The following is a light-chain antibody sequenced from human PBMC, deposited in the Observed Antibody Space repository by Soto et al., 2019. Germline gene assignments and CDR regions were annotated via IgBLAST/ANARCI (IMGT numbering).Light chain of an antibody. V-gene: IGKV3-15*01. J-gene: IGKJ1*01. CDR3: QQYNTWPQT. CDR1: QSVASN. Sequence: EIVMTQSPATLSVSPGERATLSCRASQSVASNLAWYQQKPGQAPRLLIYAASTRAAGIPDRFSGSGSGTEFTLTISGLQSEEFAVYFCQQYNTWPQTFGQGTKVEIK. CDR2: AAS.